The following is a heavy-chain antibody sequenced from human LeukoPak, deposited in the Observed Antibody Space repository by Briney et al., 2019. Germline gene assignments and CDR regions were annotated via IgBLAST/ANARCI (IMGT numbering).Heavy chain of an antibody. CDR3: ASSIAVAGSADYFDY. CDR2: ISAYNGNT. J-gene: IGHJ4*02. D-gene: IGHD6-19*01. Sequence: ASVKVSCETSGYTFTNYGVNWVRQAPGQGLEWMGWISAYNGNTNYAQKLQGRVTMTTDTSTSTAYMELRSLRSDDTAVYYCASSIAVAGSADYFDYWGQGTLVTVSS. V-gene: IGHV1-18*01. CDR1: GYTFTNYG.